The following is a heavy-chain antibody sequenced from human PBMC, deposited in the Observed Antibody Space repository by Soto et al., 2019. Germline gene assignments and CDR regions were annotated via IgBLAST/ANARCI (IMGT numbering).Heavy chain of an antibody. V-gene: IGHV4-38-2*02. Sequence: SETRSLTCAVSGYSISSGYYWCFVRQPPGKGLECIGSIYHSGSTYYNPSLKSRVTISVDTSKNQFSLKLSSVTAADTAVYYCARDCGFWSGYYGAFYYYYGMDVWGQGTTVTVSS. J-gene: IGHJ6*01. CDR1: GYSISSGYY. CDR2: IYHSGST. CDR3: ARDCGFWSGYYGAFYYYYGMDV. D-gene: IGHD3-3*01.